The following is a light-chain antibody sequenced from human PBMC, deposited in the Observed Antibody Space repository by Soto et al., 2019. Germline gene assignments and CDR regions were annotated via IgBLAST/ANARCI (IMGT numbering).Light chain of an antibody. CDR2: DAS. V-gene: IGKV1-5*01. J-gene: IGKJ5*01. CDR3: QQYNTFPIT. CDR1: QSVTTW. Sequence: DIQMTQSPSTLSSSVGDRFTITCLASQSVTTWLAWYLQILGIAPNLLIYDASYLESGVPSRFSRSGSGTEFTLTVSSLQPDDFATHYCQQYNTFPITPGQATPLEIK.